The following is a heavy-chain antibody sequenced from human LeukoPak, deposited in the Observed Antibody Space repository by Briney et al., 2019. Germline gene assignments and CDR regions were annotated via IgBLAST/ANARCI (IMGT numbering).Heavy chain of an antibody. CDR2: IYTSGST. CDR3: ASERGYSSYGKSSYYYYGMDV. J-gene: IGHJ6*02. D-gene: IGHD5-12*01. Sequence: KPSETLSLTCTVSGGSISSYYWSWIRHPAGKGLEWVGRIYTSGSTSYNPSRKSRVTMSVDTSKSQFSLKRSSVTAADTAVYYCASERGYSSYGKSSYYYYGMDVWGQGTTVTVSS. CDR1: GGSISSYY. V-gene: IGHV4-4*07.